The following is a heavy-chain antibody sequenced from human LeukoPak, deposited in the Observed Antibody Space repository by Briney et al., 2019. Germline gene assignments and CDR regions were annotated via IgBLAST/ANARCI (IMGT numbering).Heavy chain of an antibody. CDR2: IYYSGST. CDR3: ASFGRRDGYNPYYFDY. D-gene: IGHD5-24*01. Sequence: SETLSLTCTVSGGSMSTYYWTWIRQPPGKGLEWIGYIYYSGSTNYNPSLKSRVTIAVDTSRNQFSLKLSSVTAADTAVYYCASFGRRDGYNPYYFDYWGQGSLVTVSS. J-gene: IGHJ4*02. CDR1: GGSMSTYY. V-gene: IGHV4-59*08.